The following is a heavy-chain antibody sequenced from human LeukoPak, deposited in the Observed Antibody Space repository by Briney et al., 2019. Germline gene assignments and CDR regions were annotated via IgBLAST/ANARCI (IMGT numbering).Heavy chain of an antibody. J-gene: IGHJ5*02. D-gene: IGHD6-13*01. CDR2: IIPIFGTA. CDR3: ARGYSSSWYRIGWFDP. CDR1: GGTFSSYA. Sequence: SVKVSCKASGGTFSSYAISWVRQAPGQGLEWMGRIIPIFGTANYAQKFQGRVTITTDESTSTAYMELSSLRSEDTAVYYCARGYSSSWYRIGWFDPWGQGTLVTVSS. V-gene: IGHV1-69*05.